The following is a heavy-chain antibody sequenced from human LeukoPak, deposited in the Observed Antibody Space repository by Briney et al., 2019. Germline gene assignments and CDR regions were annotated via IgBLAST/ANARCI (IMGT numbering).Heavy chain of an antibody. CDR1: GFTFSSYS. CDR2: ISSSSSYI. V-gene: IGHV3-21*01. Sequence: GGSLRLSCAASGFTFSSYSMNWVRQAPGKGLEWVSSISSSSSYIYYADSVKGRFTISRHNAKNSLYLQMNSLRAEDTAVYYCARDSRPYCSGGSCSLFDYWGKGTLVTVSS. CDR3: ARDSRPYCSGGSCSLFDY. D-gene: IGHD2-15*01. J-gene: IGHJ4*02.